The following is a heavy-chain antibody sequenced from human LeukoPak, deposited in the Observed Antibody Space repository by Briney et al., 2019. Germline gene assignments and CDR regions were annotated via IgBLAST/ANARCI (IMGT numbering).Heavy chain of an antibody. V-gene: IGHV4-30-4*01. J-gene: IGHJ4*02. D-gene: IGHD6-13*01. CDR1: GGSISSGDYY. CDR2: IYYSGST. Sequence: SETLSLTCTVSGGSISSGDYYWSWIRQPPGKGLEWIEYIYYSGSTYYNPSLKSRVTISVDTSKNQFSLKLSSVTAADTAVYYCARHRYSSSSIDYWGQGTLVTVSS. CDR3: ARHRYSSSSIDY.